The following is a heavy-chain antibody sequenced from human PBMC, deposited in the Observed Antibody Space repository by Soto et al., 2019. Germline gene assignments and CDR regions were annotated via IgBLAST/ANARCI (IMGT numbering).Heavy chain of an antibody. J-gene: IGHJ5*02. CDR1: GFTFSSYS. D-gene: IGHD2-2*01. Sequence: GGSLRLSCAASGFTFSSYSMNWVRQAPGKGLEWVSSISSSSSYIYYADSVKGRFTISRDNAKNSLYLQMNSLRAEDTAVYYCARDQRGRCSSTSCYYWFDPWGQGTLVTVSS. CDR3: ARDQRGRCSSTSCYYWFDP. CDR2: ISSSSSYI. V-gene: IGHV3-21*01.